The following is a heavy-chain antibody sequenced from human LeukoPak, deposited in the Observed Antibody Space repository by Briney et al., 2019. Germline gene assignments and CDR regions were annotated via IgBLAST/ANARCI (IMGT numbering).Heavy chain of an antibody. CDR1: GFTFSSYA. CDR2: ISYDGSNK. CDR3: AKDPMTYSSGAFTPVDY. V-gene: IGHV3-30*18. D-gene: IGHD6-19*01. Sequence: PGRSLRLSCAASGFTFSSYAMHWVRQAPSKGLEWVALISYDGSNKYYADSVKGRLTISRDNCKTTLYLQMNSLRPEDTAVYYCAKDPMTYSSGAFTPVDYWGQGTLVTVSS. J-gene: IGHJ4*02.